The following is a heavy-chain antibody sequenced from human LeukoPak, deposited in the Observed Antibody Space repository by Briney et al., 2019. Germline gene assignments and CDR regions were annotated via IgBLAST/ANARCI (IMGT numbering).Heavy chain of an antibody. CDR2: INHSGST. V-gene: IGHV4-34*01. CDR1: GGSFSGYY. Sequence: PSETLSLTCAVYGGSFSGYYWSWIRQPPGKGLEWIGEINHSGSTNYNPSLKSRVTISVDTSKNQFSPKLSSVTAADTAVYYCARGRFLESNYYYYYYMDVWGKGTTVTVSS. J-gene: IGHJ6*03. CDR3: ARGRFLESNYYYYYYMDV. D-gene: IGHD3-3*01.